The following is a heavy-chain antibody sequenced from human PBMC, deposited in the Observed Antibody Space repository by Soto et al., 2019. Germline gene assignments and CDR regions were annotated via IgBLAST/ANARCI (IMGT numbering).Heavy chain of an antibody. CDR1: GGSFSGYY. D-gene: IGHD3-10*01. CDR2: INHSGST. CDR3: ARGPRSLARRPTYYYYYYMDV. Sequence: SETLSLTCAVYGGSFSGYYWSWIRQPPGKGLETIGEINHSGSTNYNPSLKSRVTISVDTSKNQFSLKLSSVTAADTAVYYCARGPRSLARRPTYYYYYYMDVWGKGTTVTVSS. V-gene: IGHV4-34*01. J-gene: IGHJ6*03.